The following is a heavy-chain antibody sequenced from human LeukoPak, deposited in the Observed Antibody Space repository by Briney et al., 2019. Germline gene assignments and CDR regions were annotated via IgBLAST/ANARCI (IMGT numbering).Heavy chain of an antibody. D-gene: IGHD5-24*01. Sequence: GGSLRLSCAASGFTFSSYEMNWVRQAPGRGLEWVSYISGSGNTIYYADSVKGRFTISRDNAKNSLYLQVNSLGAEDTAVYYCARDGRERWLQFDAFDIWGQGTMVTVSS. V-gene: IGHV3-48*03. CDR1: GFTFSSYE. J-gene: IGHJ3*02. CDR3: ARDGRERWLQFDAFDI. CDR2: ISGSGNTI.